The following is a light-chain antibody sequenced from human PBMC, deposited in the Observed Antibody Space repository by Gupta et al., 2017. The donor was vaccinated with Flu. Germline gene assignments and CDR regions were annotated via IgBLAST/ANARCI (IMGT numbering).Light chain of an antibody. J-gene: IGLJ2*01. CDR3: AANTGSNNFV. V-gene: IGLV2-8*01. CDR1: SNNVGSYNY. Sequence: QSALTHPPSVSGPRGQSAAIACTAASNNVGSYNYVAWYRQHPGKTPNLIIYAVIKRPSAVPDRCSGSKSCNTAALTVSELQDEDDADYYCAANTGSNNFVFGGGTKLTVL. CDR2: AVI.